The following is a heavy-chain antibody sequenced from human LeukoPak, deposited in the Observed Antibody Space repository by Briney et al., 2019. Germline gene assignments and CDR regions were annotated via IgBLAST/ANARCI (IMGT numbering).Heavy chain of an antibody. CDR1: GFTFTSSA. J-gene: IGHJ4*02. CDR2: IVVGSGNT. CDR3: AAGDSDYDFWSGYLFDY. D-gene: IGHD3-3*01. Sequence: SVKVSCKASGFTFTSSAVQWVRQARGQRLEWIGWIVVGSGNTNYAQKFQERVTITRDMSTSTAYMELSSLRSEDTAVYYCAAGDSDYDFWSGYLFDYWGQGALVTVSS. V-gene: IGHV1-58*01.